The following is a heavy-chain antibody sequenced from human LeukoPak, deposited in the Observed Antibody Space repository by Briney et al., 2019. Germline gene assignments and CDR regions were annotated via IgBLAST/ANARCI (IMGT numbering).Heavy chain of an antibody. Sequence: PSETLSLTCNVSGGSISNYYWNWIRQPPGKGLEWIGYIYYSGSTNYNPSLKSRVTISVDTSKNQFSLKLNSVTAADTAVYYCARDRQSSSWYGGAFDIWGQGTMVTVSS. CDR1: GGSISNYY. J-gene: IGHJ3*02. CDR3: ARDRQSSSWYGGAFDI. D-gene: IGHD6-13*01. V-gene: IGHV4-59*01. CDR2: IYYSGST.